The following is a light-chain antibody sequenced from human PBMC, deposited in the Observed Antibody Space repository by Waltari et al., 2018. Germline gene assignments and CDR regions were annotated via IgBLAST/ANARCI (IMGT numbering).Light chain of an antibody. CDR2: DVT. CDR3: CSYAGSYNSLVV. V-gene: IGLV2-11*01. J-gene: IGLJ2*01. Sequence: QSALTQPPSVSGSPGQSVTISCTGTSRDVLIYHRFSWYQKPPGRAPKLMIFDVTRRPPGVPDRFSGSKSGNTASLTISGLQAEDEADYYCCSYAGSYNSLVVFGGGTKLTVL. CDR1: SRDVLIYHR.